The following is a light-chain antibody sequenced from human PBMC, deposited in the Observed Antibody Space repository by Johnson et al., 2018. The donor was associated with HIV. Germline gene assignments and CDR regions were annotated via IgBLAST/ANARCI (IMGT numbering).Light chain of an antibody. Sequence: QSVLTQPPSVSAAPGQKVTISCSGSSSNIGNNYVSWYQQLPGTVPKLLIYDNNKRPSGIPDRVSGSKSGTSATLGITGLQTGDEADYYCGTWDSSLNAYVFGAVTKVTVL. V-gene: IGLV1-51*01. CDR3: GTWDSSLNAYV. CDR2: DNN. CDR1: SSNIGNNY. J-gene: IGLJ1*01.